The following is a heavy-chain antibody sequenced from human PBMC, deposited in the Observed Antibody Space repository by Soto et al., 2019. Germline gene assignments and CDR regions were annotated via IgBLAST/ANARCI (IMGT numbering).Heavy chain of an antibody. CDR3: APMWDRWDNYCFYGMEV. V-gene: IGHV2-26*01. CDR1: GFSLTNTRMG. J-gene: IGHJ6*01. CDR2: IFSNDEK. D-gene: IGHD1-26*01. Sequence: GSGPTLVNPTETLTLTCTVSGFSLTNTRMGVSWIRQPPGKALEWLAHIFSNDEKSYSTSLKSRLTISKDTSKSQVVLTMTNMDPGGTATIYSAPMWDRWDNYCFYGMEVWGQGTTVTASS.